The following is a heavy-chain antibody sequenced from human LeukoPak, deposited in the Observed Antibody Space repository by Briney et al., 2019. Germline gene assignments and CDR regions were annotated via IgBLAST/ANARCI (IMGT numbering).Heavy chain of an antibody. CDR2: INQAGSEK. V-gene: IGHV3-7*01. J-gene: IGHJ4*02. Sequence: GGSLRLSCAASGFTFSNAWMSWVRQAPGKGLEWVANINQAGSEKYFVVSVRGRFTISRDNAENSLHLQMDALRTEDTAVYYCARERDGRFFDYWGQGTLVTVSS. CDR1: GFTFSNAW. CDR3: ARERDGRFFDY. D-gene: IGHD5-24*01.